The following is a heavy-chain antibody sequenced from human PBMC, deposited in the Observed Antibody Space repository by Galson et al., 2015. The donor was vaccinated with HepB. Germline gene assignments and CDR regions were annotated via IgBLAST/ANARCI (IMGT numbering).Heavy chain of an antibody. CDR2: IYSGGST. CDR1: GFTVSSNY. J-gene: IGHJ4*02. V-gene: IGHV3-53*01. CDR3: WGGAYVEDY. Sequence: SLRLSCAASGFTVSSNYMSWVRQAPGKGLECVSVIYSGGSTFYADSVKGRFTISRDNSKNTLYLQMNGLRAEDTAVYYCWGGAYVEDYWGQGTLVTVSS. D-gene: IGHD5-12*01.